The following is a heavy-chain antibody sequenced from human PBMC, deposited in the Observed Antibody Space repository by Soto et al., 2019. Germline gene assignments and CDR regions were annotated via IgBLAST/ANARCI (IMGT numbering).Heavy chain of an antibody. Sequence: EVQLVESGGGLVKPGGSLRLSCAASGFTFSSYSMNWVRQAPGKGLEWVSSISSSSSYIYYADSVKGRFTISIDNAKNSLYLQMNSLRAEDTAVYYCARDTGIAVAGTVTYYMDVWGKGTTVTVSS. CDR2: ISSSSSYI. V-gene: IGHV3-21*01. J-gene: IGHJ6*03. CDR3: ARDTGIAVAGTVTYYMDV. CDR1: GFTFSSYS. D-gene: IGHD6-19*01.